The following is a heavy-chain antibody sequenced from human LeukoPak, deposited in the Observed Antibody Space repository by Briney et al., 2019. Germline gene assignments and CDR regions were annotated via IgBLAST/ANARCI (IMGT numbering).Heavy chain of an antibody. CDR1: GLTVSTYC. Sequence: GGSLRLACAASGLTVSTYCTSWVRQAPGERRGCVGNIKQGGSVKYSLASETRRFTISRDPDKNSLYLQMNSMRAEDTAVYSCARVNVGASSFEYWGQGNLVTVSS. V-gene: IGHV3-7*04. D-gene: IGHD1-26*01. J-gene: IGHJ4*02. CDR2: IKQGGSVK. CDR3: ARVNVGASSFEY.